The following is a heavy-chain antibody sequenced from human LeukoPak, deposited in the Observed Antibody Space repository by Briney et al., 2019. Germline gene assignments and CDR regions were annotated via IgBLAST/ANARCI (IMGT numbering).Heavy chain of an antibody. D-gene: IGHD6-19*01. CDR3: ARRGAVAGYLEY. CDR2: IYYSGTT. V-gene: IGHV4-31*03. Sequence: SETLSLTCTVSRGSISSGGNYWSWIRQYPGTGLEWIGYIYYSGTTYYNPSLESRVTISLDTSKNQFSLKLSSVTAADTALYYCARRGAVAGYLEYWGQGTLVTVSS. J-gene: IGHJ4*02. CDR1: RGSISSGGNY.